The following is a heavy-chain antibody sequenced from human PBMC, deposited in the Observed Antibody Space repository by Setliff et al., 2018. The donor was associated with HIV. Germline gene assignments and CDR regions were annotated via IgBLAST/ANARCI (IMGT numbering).Heavy chain of an antibody. V-gene: IGHV4-4*09. Sequence: SETLSLTCTVSGGSISSYYWSWIRQPPGKGLGWIGYIYTSGSTNYNPSLKSRVTISVDTSKNQFSLKLSSVTAADTAVYYCAITGYSSGYWYFDYWGQGTLVTVSS. CDR3: AITGYSSGYWYFDY. CDR2: IYTSGST. J-gene: IGHJ4*02. CDR1: GGSISSYY. D-gene: IGHD6-19*01.